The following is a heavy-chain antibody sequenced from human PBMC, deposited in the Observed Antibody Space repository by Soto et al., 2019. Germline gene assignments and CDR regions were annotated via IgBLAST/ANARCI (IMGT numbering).Heavy chain of an antibody. CDR2: IVVGSGNT. CDR3: AAVPYFYDSSGYYFDL. Sequence: SVKVSCKASGFAFSSSAVQWVRQARGQRLEWIGWIVVGSGNTNYAQKFHQRVTITRDMSTSTAYMELSSLRSDDTAVYYCAAVPYFYDSSGYYFDLRGQGTSVTVS. D-gene: IGHD3-22*01. J-gene: IGHJ4*01. CDR1: GFAFSSSA. V-gene: IGHV1-58*01.